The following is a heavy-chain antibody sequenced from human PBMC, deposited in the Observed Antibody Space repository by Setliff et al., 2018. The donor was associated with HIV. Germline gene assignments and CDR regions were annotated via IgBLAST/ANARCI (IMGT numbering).Heavy chain of an antibody. Sequence: GGSLRLSCVASGFIFSSYEMNWVRQAPGKGLEWVSSIISGDSTIYYTDSVKGRFTISRDNAKNSLILQMNSLTVEDTAVYYCVRALTGAGTFDVWGQGTMVT. CDR3: VRALTGAGTFDV. CDR2: IISGDSTI. CDR1: GFIFSSYE. V-gene: IGHV3-48*03. J-gene: IGHJ3*01. D-gene: IGHD7-27*01.